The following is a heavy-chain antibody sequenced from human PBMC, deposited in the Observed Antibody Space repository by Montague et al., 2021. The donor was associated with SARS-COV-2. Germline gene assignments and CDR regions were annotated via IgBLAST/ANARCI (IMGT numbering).Heavy chain of an antibody. CDR1: GDSIRSSGYY. CDR2: VYYSGST. CDR3: ARLGSVVFCLNLGWFDH. J-gene: IGHJ5*02. V-gene: IGHV4-39*01. Sequence: SETLSLTCSVSGDSIRSSGYYWGWIRRPPGKGLEWIGTVYYSGSTNYNPSLKSRVTMSVDTSKNQFSLKLRSVTAADTAVYYCARLGSVVFCLNLGWFDHWGQGTLVTVSS. D-gene: IGHD3-10*01.